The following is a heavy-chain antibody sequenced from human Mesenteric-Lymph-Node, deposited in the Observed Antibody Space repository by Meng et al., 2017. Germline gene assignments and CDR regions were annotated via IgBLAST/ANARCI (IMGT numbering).Heavy chain of an antibody. CDR1: GYTFTGYY. V-gene: IGHV1-2*02. D-gene: IGHD2-2*01. Sequence: ASVKVSCKASGYTFTGYYMHWVRQAPGQGLEWMGWINPNSGDTNYAQKFQGRVTMTRDTSISTAYMELSRLRSDDTAVYYCAREMEGYIVVVPAAMRGWFDPWGQGTLVTVSS. J-gene: IGHJ5*02. CDR2: INPNSGDT. CDR3: AREMEGYIVVVPAAMRGWFDP.